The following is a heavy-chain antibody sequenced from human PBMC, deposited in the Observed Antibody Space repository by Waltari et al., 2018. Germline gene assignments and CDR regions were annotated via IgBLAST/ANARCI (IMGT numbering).Heavy chain of an antibody. CDR3: ARDQGKYSSSELSY. D-gene: IGHD6-13*01. Sequence: QVQLQQWGAGLLKPSETLSLTCAVYGGSFSRYYWSCIRQPAGKGLEWLGRIYTSGSTNYNPSLKSRVTMSVDTSKNQFSLKLSSVTAADTAVYYCARDQGKYSSSELSYWGQGTLVTVSS. V-gene: IGHV4-59*10. CDR1: GGSFSRYY. CDR2: IYTSGST. J-gene: IGHJ4*02.